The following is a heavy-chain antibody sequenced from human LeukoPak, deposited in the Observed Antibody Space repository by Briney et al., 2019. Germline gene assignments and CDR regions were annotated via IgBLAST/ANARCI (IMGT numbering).Heavy chain of an antibody. J-gene: IGHJ4*02. V-gene: IGHV4-34*01. CDR1: GGSISSYY. CDR2: INHSGST. CDR3: ARISYYDFWSGSLSYYFDY. Sequence: PSETLSLTCTVSGGSISSYYWSWIRQPPGKGLEWIGEINHSGSTNYNPSLKSRVTISVDTSKNQFSLKLSSVTAADTAVYYCARISYYDFWSGSLSYYFDYWGQGTLVTVSS. D-gene: IGHD3-3*01.